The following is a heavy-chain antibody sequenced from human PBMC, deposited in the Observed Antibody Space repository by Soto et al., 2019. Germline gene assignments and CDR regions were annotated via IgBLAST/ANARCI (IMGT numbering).Heavy chain of an antibody. V-gene: IGHV1-69*01. J-gene: IGHJ6*02. CDR1: GGTFSSYA. CDR3: ARAYCGGDCYYRGRYYYYGMDV. Sequence: QVQLVQSGAEVKKPGSSVKVSCKASGGTFSSYAISWVRQAPGQGLEWMGGIIPIFGTANYAQKFQGIVTITADESTSTAYMELSSLRSEDTAVYYCARAYCGGDCYYRGRYYYYGMDVWGQGTTVTVSS. D-gene: IGHD2-21*02. CDR2: IIPIFGTA.